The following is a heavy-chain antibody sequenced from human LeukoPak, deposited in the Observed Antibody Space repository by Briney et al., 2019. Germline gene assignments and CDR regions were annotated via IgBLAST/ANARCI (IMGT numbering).Heavy chain of an antibody. CDR1: GDTVTGFS. CDR2: FDPEDGAR. Sequence: EASVKVSCKVSGDTVTGFSIHWVQQAPGHGLEWMGGFDPEDGARIFAQKFQGRVTMTEDTSTDTAYMDLSSLRSEDTAVYYCATGYTYDYSLYWGQGTLVTVSS. CDR3: ATGYTYDYSLY. D-gene: IGHD5-18*01. V-gene: IGHV1-24*01. J-gene: IGHJ4*02.